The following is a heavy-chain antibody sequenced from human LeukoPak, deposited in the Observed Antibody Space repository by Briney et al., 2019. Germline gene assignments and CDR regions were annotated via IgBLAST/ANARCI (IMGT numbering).Heavy chain of an antibody. CDR1: GYTFTSYG. J-gene: IGHJ6*03. D-gene: IGHD2-2*03. Sequence: ASVKVSCKASGYTFTSYGISWVRQAPGQGLEWMGWISAYNGNTNYAQKLQGRVTMTTDTSTSTAYMELRSLRSDDTAVYYCARDGYCSSTSCYAGHYYYYYMDVWGKGTTVTISS. CDR3: ARDGYCSSTSCYAGHYYYYYMDV. V-gene: IGHV1-18*01. CDR2: ISAYNGNT.